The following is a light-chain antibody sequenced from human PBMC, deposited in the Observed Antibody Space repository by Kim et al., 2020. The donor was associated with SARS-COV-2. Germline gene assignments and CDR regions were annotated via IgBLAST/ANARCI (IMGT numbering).Light chain of an antibody. CDR1: QNISEY. J-gene: IGKJ1*01. Sequence: DIQMTQSPSSLSASVGDTVTITCQASQNISEYLDWYQQKPGKAPNLLIYDASNLGTGVPSRFSGSGSGTEFTFTISSLQPEDIATYYCLQYDSVLTFGQGTKVDIK. CDR2: DAS. CDR3: LQYDSVLT. V-gene: IGKV1-33*01.